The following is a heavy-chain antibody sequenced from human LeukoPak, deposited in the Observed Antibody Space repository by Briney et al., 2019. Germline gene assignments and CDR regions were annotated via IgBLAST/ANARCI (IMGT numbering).Heavy chain of an antibody. CDR1: GFTFSSYA. J-gene: IGHJ3*02. V-gene: IGHV3-64*02. CDR2: ISSNGGST. CDR3: ARGASDAFDI. Sequence: GGSLRLSCAAPGFTFSSYAMHWVRQAPGKGLEYVSAISSNGGSTYYADSVKGRFTISRDNSKNTLCLQMGSLRAEDMAVYYCARGASDAFDIWGQGTMVTVSS.